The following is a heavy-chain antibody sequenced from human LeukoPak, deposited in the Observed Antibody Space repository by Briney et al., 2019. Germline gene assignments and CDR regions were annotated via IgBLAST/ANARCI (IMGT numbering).Heavy chain of an antibody. CDR2: IFYSGST. Sequence: SETLSLTCTVSGGSINRSSYYWGWVRQPPGKGLEWIGSIFYSGSTYYNPSLKSRVTISVDTSKNQFSLKLSSVTAADTAVYYCARPRSSGWSAFDFWGRGTMVTVSS. J-gene: IGHJ3*01. V-gene: IGHV4-39*01. D-gene: IGHD6-19*01. CDR3: ARPRSSGWSAFDF. CDR1: GGSINRSSYY.